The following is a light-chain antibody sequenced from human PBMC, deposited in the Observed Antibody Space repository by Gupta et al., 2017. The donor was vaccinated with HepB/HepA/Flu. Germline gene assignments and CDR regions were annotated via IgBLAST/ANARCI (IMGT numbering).Light chain of an antibody. Sequence: DVVMPQSPLSLPVTLGQPASISCRSSQRLVYSDGKTYLNWFQQRPGQSPRRLIYKVSNRDAGVPDRISGSGSCTDFTLKISSGEAEDVGVYYCWKGTHWPPGTFGQGTKVEIK. CDR3: WKGTHWPPGT. J-gene: IGKJ1*01. CDR2: KVS. CDR1: QRLVYSDGKTY. V-gene: IGKV2-30*01.